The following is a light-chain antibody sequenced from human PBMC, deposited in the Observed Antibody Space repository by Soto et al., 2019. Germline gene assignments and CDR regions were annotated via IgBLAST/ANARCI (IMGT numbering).Light chain of an antibody. CDR1: QGISSY. CDR2: AAS. CDR3: QQINS. Sequence: DIQLTQSPSFLSASVGDRVTITCRASQGISSYLAWYQQKPGKAPKLLIYAASTLQSGVPSRFSGSGSGTEFTLTISSLQPEDFANSYCQQINSFGGGTKVEIK. V-gene: IGKV1-9*01. J-gene: IGKJ4*01.